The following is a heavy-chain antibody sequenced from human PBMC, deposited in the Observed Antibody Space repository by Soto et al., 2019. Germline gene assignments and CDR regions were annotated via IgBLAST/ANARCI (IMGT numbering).Heavy chain of an antibody. V-gene: IGHV1-18*01. CDR3: ARSEDKDFDY. J-gene: IGHJ4*02. CDR2: ISAYNGNT. CDR1: GGTFSSYA. D-gene: IGHD2-15*01. Sequence: ASVKVSCKASGGTFSSYAISWVRQAPGQGLEWMGWISAYNGNTNYAQKLQGRVTMTTDTSTSTAYMELRSLRSDDTAVYYCARSEDKDFDYWGQGALVTVSS.